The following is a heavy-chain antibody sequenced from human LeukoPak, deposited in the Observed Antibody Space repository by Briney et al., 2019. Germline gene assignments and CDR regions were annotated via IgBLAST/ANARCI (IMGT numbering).Heavy chain of an antibody. CDR1: GYTFTSYG. D-gene: IGHD3-3*01. V-gene: IGHV1-46*01. J-gene: IGHJ4*02. Sequence: EASVKVSCKASGYTFTSYGISWVRQAPGQGLEWLGIINPSGGNTNYARKLQGRVTMTRDTFTSIVYMELSRLRSDDTAVYYCARDRLNVLQFSPPDDYWGQGTLVTVSS. CDR3: ARDRLNVLQFSPPDDY. CDR2: INPSGGNT.